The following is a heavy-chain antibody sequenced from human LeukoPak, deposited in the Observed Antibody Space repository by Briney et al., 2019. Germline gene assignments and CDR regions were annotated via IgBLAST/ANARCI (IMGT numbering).Heavy chain of an antibody. CDR2: IYYSGTT. CDR1: GGSISSSGYY. D-gene: IGHD6-19*01. J-gene: IGHJ3*02. CDR3: ARGTGSSGWVIDAFDI. Sequence: PSETLSLTCSVSGGSISSSGYYWNWIRQPPGKGLEWVGSIYYSGTTYYNSSLKSRVTISEDTSKNRFSLMLTSVTAADTAVYYCARGTGSSGWVIDAFDIWGQGTMVTVSS. V-gene: IGHV4-39*01.